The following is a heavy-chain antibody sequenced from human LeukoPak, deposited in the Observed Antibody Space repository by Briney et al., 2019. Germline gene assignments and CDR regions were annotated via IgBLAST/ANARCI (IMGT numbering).Heavy chain of an antibody. Sequence: GGSLRLSCSASGFTFGRYAMHWVRQAPGKGLEYVSAISSNGGSTYYADSVKGRFTISRDNSRNTLHLQMSSLRVEDTAVYYCVKDSSSGSYFDYWGQGTLVTVSS. CDR2: ISSNGGST. V-gene: IGHV3-64D*06. CDR1: GFTFGRYA. J-gene: IGHJ4*02. CDR3: VKDSSSGSYFDY. D-gene: IGHD3-10*01.